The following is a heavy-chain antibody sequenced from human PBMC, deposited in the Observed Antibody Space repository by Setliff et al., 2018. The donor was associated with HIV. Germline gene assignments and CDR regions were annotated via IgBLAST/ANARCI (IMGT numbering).Heavy chain of an antibody. D-gene: IGHD1-26*01. CDR3: ARRRPPPSGLYSAYYMDV. Sequence: ETLSLTCIVSGGSIGSYYWSWIRQSPGKGLEWIGYVYYTGSTNYNPSLKSRVTIGVDTSKNQFSLKLTSVTAADAAVYYCARRRPPPSGLYSAYYMDVWGTGTTVTVSS. J-gene: IGHJ6*03. V-gene: IGHV4-59*08. CDR2: VYYTGST. CDR1: GGSIGSYY.